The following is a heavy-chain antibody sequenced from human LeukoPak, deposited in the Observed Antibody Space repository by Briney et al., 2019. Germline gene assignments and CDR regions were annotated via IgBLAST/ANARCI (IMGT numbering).Heavy chain of an antibody. D-gene: IGHD3-9*01. CDR1: GYTFTSYA. Sequence: ASVKVSCKASGYTFTSYAMHWVRQAPGQRLEWMGWINAGNGNTKYSQKFQGRVTITRDTSASTAYMELSSLRSEDTAVYYCARWGDYDILTGYLSPFDYWGQGTLVTVSS. CDR3: ARWGDYDILTGYLSPFDY. CDR2: INAGNGNT. V-gene: IGHV1-3*01. J-gene: IGHJ4*02.